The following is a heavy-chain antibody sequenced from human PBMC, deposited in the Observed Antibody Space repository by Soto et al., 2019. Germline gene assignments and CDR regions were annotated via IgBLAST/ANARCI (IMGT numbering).Heavy chain of an antibody. Sequence: GGSLRLSCAASGFTFGSYWMHWVRQVPGKGLVWVSRINTDGSGTTYADSVKGRFTISRDNAKNTVYMQMNSLRAEDTAVYYCARGIIVDGGIAFDLWGPVAMVTVSS. J-gene: IGHJ3*01. D-gene: IGHD3-22*01. CDR3: ARGIIVDGGIAFDL. V-gene: IGHV3-74*01. CDR2: INTDGSGT. CDR1: GFTFGSYW.